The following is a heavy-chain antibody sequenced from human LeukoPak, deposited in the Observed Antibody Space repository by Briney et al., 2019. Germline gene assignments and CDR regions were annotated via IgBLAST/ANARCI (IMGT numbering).Heavy chain of an antibody. D-gene: IGHD3-16*02. V-gene: IGHV4-38-2*02. CDR2: IYDSGSA. CDR1: GSSISSDYY. Sequence: PSETLSLTCTVSGSSISSDYYWGWIRQPPGKGLEWIGSIYDSGSAYYNPSLKSRVTISVDASKNQFSLKLSSVTAADTAVYYCARGDYVWGSYRLRKNWFDPWGQGTLVTVSS. CDR3: ARGDYVWGSYRLRKNWFDP. J-gene: IGHJ5*02.